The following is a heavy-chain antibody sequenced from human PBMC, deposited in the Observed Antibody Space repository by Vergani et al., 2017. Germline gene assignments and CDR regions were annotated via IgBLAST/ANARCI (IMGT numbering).Heavy chain of an antibody. CDR3: ARAQVAARLNYYYMDV. V-gene: IGHV1-8*02. CDR1: GYTFTSHG. D-gene: IGHD6-6*01. Sequence: QVQLVQSGAEVKKPGASVKVSCKASGYTFTSHGISWVRQAPGQGLEWMGWMNPKSGNTGYAQKFQGRVTMTRNTSISTAYIELSSLRSEDTAVYYCARAQVAARLNYYYMDVWGKGTTVTVSS. CDR2: MNPKSGNT. J-gene: IGHJ6*03.